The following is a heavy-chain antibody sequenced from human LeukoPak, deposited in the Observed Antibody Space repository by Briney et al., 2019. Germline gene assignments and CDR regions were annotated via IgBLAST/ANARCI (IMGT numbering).Heavy chain of an antibody. CDR1: GDSISSYY. CDR3: ARFSYGSLDYYYYYYMDV. Sequence: SETLSLTCTVSGDSISSYYWSWIRQPPGKGLEWIGYIYYTGSTYDNPSLESRVTMSIDTSKSQFSLNLSSVTAADTAVYYCARFSYGSLDYYYYYYMDVWGKGTTVTVSS. CDR2: IYYTGST. V-gene: IGHV4-59*01. D-gene: IGHD5-18*01. J-gene: IGHJ6*03.